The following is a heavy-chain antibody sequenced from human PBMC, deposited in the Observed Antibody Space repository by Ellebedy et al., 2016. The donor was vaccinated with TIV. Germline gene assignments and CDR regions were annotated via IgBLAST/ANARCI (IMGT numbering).Heavy chain of an antibody. CDR1: DGSIRPYY. V-gene: IGHV4-59*12. Sequence: SETLSLTCVVSDGSIRPYYWTWIRQPPGRGLEWIGYAYHSGSTDYNPSLESRVTISVDTSKNQISLRLSSVTAADTAVYYCAEGRSGWYYFDYWGQGTLVTVSS. CDR2: AYHSGST. J-gene: IGHJ4*02. CDR3: AEGRSGWYYFDY. D-gene: IGHD6-19*01.